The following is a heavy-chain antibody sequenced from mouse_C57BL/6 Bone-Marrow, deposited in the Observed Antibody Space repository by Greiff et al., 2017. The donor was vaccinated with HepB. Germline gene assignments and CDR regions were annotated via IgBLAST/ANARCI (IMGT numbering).Heavy chain of an antibody. D-gene: IGHD1-1*01. CDR1: GFNIKDDY. CDR3: TTGTVPLDE. V-gene: IGHV14-4*01. Sequence: VQLQQSGAELVRPGASVKLSCTASGFNIKDDYMHWVKQRPEQGLEWIGWIDPENGDTEYASKFQGKATIPADTSSNTAYLQVSSLTSEDTAVYYFTTGTVPLDEWGQGTTPTVSS. CDR2: IDPENGDT. J-gene: IGHJ2*01.